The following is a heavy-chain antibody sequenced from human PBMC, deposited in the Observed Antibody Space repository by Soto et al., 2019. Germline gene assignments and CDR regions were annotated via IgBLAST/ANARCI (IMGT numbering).Heavy chain of an antibody. CDR2: IDPSDSYT. V-gene: IGHV5-10-1*01. J-gene: IGHJ6*02. Sequence: GESLKISCKGSGYSFTSYWISWVRQMPGKGLEWMGRIDPSDSYTNYSPSFQGHVTISADKSISTAYLQWSSLKASDTAMYYCARLPVGIAAAGTSSLTRQGYYYYGMDVCGQGAPPTVSS. CDR1: GYSFTSYW. D-gene: IGHD6-13*01. CDR3: ARLPVGIAAAGTSSLTRQGYYYYGMDV.